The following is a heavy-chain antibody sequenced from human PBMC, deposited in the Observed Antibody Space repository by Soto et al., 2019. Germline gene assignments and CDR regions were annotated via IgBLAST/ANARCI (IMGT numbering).Heavy chain of an antibody. Sequence: PGGSLRLSCAASGLTFSSYAMSWVRQAPGKGLEWVSAISGSGGSTYYADSVKGRFTISRDNSKNTLYLQMNSLRAEDTALYYCAKDRRPPYYYGSGSTNPAFDYWGQGT. D-gene: IGHD3-10*01. V-gene: IGHV3-23*01. CDR1: GLTFSSYA. J-gene: IGHJ4*02. CDR3: AKDRRPPYYYGSGSTNPAFDY. CDR2: ISGSGGST.